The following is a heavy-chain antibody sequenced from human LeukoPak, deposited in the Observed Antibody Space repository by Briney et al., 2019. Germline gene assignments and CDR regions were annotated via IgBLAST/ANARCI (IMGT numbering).Heavy chain of an antibody. J-gene: IGHJ5*02. CDR3: ARGSPYYYGSGNWFDP. CDR1: GGSISSYY. D-gene: IGHD3-10*01. V-gene: IGHV4-34*01. CDR2: INHSGST. Sequence: KPSETLSLTCTVSGGSISSYYWSWIRQPPGKGLEWIGEINHSGSTNYNPSLKSRVTISVDTSKNQFSLKLSSVTAADTAVYYCARGSPYYYGSGNWFDPWGQGTLVTVSS.